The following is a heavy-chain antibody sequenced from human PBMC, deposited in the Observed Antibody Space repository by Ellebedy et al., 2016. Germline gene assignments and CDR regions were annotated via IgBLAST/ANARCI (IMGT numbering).Heavy chain of an antibody. D-gene: IGHD3-10*01. Sequence: GESLKISCTASGFTFGDYTMSWFRQAPGKGLEWVGFIISKAYGVATEYAASVKGRFTVSRDDSKSIAYLQMNSLKTEDTAVYYCTREDFYGSGSFNYWGQGTRVTVSS. V-gene: IGHV3-49*03. CDR2: IISKAYGVAT. CDR1: GFTFGDYT. J-gene: IGHJ4*02. CDR3: TREDFYGSGSFNY.